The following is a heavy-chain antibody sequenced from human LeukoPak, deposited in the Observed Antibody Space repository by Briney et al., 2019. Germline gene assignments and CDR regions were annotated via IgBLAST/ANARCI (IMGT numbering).Heavy chain of an antibody. V-gene: IGHV3-30*02. CDR3: ARDREEMATFLPYAFYI. CDR1: VFTFSSYG. CDR2: IRSDGNKK. D-gene: IGHD5-24*01. J-gene: IGHJ3*02. Sequence: GGSLRLSCAASVFTFSSYGMYWVRQAPGKGLEWVAFIRSDGNKKYYADSVKGRFTISRDNSRNTLYLQMNSLRAEDTAVYYCARDREEMATFLPYAFYIWGQGTMVTVSS.